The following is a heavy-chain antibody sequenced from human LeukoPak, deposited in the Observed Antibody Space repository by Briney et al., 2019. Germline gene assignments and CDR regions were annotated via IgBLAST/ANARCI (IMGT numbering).Heavy chain of an antibody. D-gene: IGHD2-2*02. Sequence: GGSLRLSCAASGFTFSNAWMSWVRQAPGKGLEWVGRIKSKTVGGTTDYAAPVKGRFTISRDDSKNTLYLQMNSLKTEDTAVYYCTTDRLYFDPWGQGTLVTVSS. CDR3: TTDRLYFDP. CDR2: IKSKTVGGTT. V-gene: IGHV3-15*01. CDR1: GFTFSNAW. J-gene: IGHJ5*02.